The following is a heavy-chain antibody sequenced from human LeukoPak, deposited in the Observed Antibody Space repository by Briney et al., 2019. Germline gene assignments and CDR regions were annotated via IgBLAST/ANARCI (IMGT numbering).Heavy chain of an antibody. D-gene: IGHD2/OR15-2a*01. V-gene: IGHV1-2*02. J-gene: IGHJ5*02. CDR3: ARELIEDQNWFDP. CDR1: GYTFTDYF. Sequence: GASVKVSCKASGYTFTDYFIHWVRQAPGQGLEWMGWLNPHSGVTKYAQKFRGRVTMTRDTSISTAYMDLSGLKSDDTAVYFCARELIEDQNWFDPWGQGTLVTVSS. CDR2: LNPHSGVT.